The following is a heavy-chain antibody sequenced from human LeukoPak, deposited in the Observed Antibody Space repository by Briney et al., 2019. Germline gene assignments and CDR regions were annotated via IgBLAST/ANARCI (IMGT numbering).Heavy chain of an antibody. D-gene: IGHD3-3*02. CDR3: VRGFTLGAH. CDR1: GFTFSSYW. J-gene: IGHJ4*02. V-gene: IGHV3-72*01. Sequence: GGSLRLSCEVSGFTFSSYWMSWVRQAPGKGLEWVGRTRNKANSYTTEYAASVKGRFTISRDDSKNSLYLQMNSLKTEDTAVYYCVRGFTLGAHWGQGTLVTVSS. CDR2: TRNKANSYTT.